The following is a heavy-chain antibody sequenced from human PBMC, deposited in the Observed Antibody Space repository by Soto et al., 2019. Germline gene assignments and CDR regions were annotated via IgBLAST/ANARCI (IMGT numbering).Heavy chain of an antibody. CDR1: GFTFSSYA. CDR2: ISYDGSNK. J-gene: IGHJ3*02. V-gene: IGHV3-30-3*01. D-gene: IGHD6-6*01. Sequence: QVQLVESGGGVVQPGRSLRLSCAASGFTFSSYAMHWVRQAPGKGLEWVAVISYDGSNKYYADSVKGRFTISRDNSKKTMYLQMISLRAEDTAVYYCARDLAPQEYSSSSGAFDIWVQQTMVTASS. CDR3: ARDLAPQEYSSSSGAFDI.